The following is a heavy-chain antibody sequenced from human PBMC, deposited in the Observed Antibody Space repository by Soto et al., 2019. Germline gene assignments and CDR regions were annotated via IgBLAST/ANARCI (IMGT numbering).Heavy chain of an antibody. V-gene: IGHV3-30-3*01. CDR2: ISYDGSNK. D-gene: IGHD6-13*01. CDR1: GFTFSSYA. CDR3: ARDRPTGSSWPHSNDY. Sequence: QVQLVESGGGVVQPGRSLRLSCAASGFTFSSYAMHWVRQAPGKGLEWVAVISYDGSNKYYADSVKGRFTISRDNSKNTLYLQMNSLRAEDTAVYYCARDRPTGSSWPHSNDYWGQGTLVTVSS. J-gene: IGHJ4*02.